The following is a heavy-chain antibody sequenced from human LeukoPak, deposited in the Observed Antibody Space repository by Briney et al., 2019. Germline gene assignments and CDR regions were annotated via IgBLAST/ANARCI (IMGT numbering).Heavy chain of an antibody. D-gene: IGHD2-2*02. CDR2: ISSSSSYI. V-gene: IGHV3-21*01. Sequence: GGSLRLSCAASVFTFSSYSMNWVRQAPGKGREGVSSISSSSSYIYYADSVRGRFSISRENAKNSLYLQMNSLRAEDTAVYYCPRDQGSWHHTPYYYYGMDVWGQGTTVTLSS. CDR1: VFTFSSYS. J-gene: IGHJ6*02. CDR3: PRDQGSWHHTPYYYYGMDV.